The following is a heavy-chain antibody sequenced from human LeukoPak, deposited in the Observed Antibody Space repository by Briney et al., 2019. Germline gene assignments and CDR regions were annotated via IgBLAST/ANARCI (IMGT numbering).Heavy chain of an antibody. D-gene: IGHD6-19*01. V-gene: IGHV3-48*01. CDR3: AKRVAVAGTGHYYFDY. Sequence: PGGSLRLSCAASGLTFSRYSMSWIRQAPGEGLEWLSYISRNSRTTFYADSVKGRFTISRDNSKNTLYLQMNSLRAEDTAVYYCAKRVAVAGTGHYYFDYWGQGTLVTVSS. CDR1: GLTFSRYS. CDR2: ISRNSRTT. J-gene: IGHJ4*02.